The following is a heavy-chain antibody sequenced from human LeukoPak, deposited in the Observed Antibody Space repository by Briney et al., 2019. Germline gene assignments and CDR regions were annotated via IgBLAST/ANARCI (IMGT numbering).Heavy chain of an antibody. J-gene: IGHJ6*02. CDR3: ARGALGYGHYYYYGMDV. Sequence: PSETLSLTCSVSGASISRYYWSWIRQPPGKGLEWIGEINHSGSTNYNPSLKSRVTISVDTSKNQFSLKLSSVTAADTAVYYCARGALGYGHYYYYGMDVWGQGTTVTVSS. CDR1: GASISRYY. D-gene: IGHD5-12*01. V-gene: IGHV4-34*01. CDR2: INHSGST.